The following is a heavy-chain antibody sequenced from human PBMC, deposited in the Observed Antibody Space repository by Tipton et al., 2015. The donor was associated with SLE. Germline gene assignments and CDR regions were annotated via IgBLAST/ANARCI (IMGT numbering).Heavy chain of an antibody. CDR2: IGPKRGASNRHSK. V-gene: IGHV1-2*02. CDR1: ANAFSDYY. Sequence: QVQLVQSGAEVKKPGASVKVSCKASANAFSDYYMHWVRLAPGQGLEWMGWIGPKRGASNRHSKKSTKQFEGRVTMSRDSSINTAYLEVSGLRFDDTAVYYCARGGHCSGDSCYPTGPFDYWGQGTLVTVSS. D-gene: IGHD2-15*01. CDR3: ARGGHCSGDSCYPTGPFDY. J-gene: IGHJ4*02.